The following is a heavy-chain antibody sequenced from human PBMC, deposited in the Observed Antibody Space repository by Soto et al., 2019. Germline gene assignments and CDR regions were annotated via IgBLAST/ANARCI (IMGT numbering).Heavy chain of an antibody. D-gene: IGHD3-22*01. CDR2: ISYSGTT. CDR1: GGSVGSGTYH. Sequence: PSETLSLTCSVSGGSVGSGTYHWNWIRQPPGKGLEWIASISYSGTTNYSPSLSSRVAISADSSSHFSLRLNSVAAADAAVYYCARSGLKYDSSGYYQYYFDYWGPGTQVTVSS. J-gene: IGHJ4*02. V-gene: IGHV4-61*03. CDR3: ARSGLKYDSSGYYQYYFDY.